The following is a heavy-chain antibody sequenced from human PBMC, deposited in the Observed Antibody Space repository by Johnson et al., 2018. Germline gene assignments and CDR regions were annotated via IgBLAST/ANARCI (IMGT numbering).Heavy chain of an antibody. CDR1: GYSFPNYW. CDR3: ATLYGRVYY. CDR2: IYPGNSDT. D-gene: IGHD2-8*01. V-gene: IGHV5-51*01. Sequence: VQLVQSGAQVKKXGESLKIXCKGSGYSFPNYWIAWVRQMPGKGLEWMGIIYPGNSDTRYSPSFQGQVTISVDSSITTAYLQWSSLKASDTAIYYCATLYGRVYYWGQGTLVTVSS. J-gene: IGHJ4*02.